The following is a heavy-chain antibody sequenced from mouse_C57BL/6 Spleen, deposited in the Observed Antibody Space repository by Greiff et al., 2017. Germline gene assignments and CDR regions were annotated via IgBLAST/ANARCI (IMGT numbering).Heavy chain of an antibody. Sequence: EVQLQQSGPELVKPGASVKISCKASGYSFTGYYMNWVKQSPEKSLEWIGEINPSTGGTTYNQKFKATATLTVDKSSSTAYMQLKSLTSEDSAVYYCARRDYYGSSSLAMDYWGQGTSVTVSS. J-gene: IGHJ4*01. CDR2: INPSTGGT. CDR1: GYSFTGYY. CDR3: ARRDYYGSSSLAMDY. D-gene: IGHD1-1*01. V-gene: IGHV1-42*01.